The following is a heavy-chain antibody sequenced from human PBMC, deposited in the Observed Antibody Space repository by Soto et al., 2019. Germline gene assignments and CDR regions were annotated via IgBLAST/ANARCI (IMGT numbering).Heavy chain of an antibody. D-gene: IGHD6-19*01. V-gene: IGHV3-74*01. CDR2: INSDGSST. CDR3: IRSSGWPDD. J-gene: IGHJ4*02. CDR1: GFTFSSHW. Sequence: GGSLRLSCAASGFTFSSHWMHWVRQAPGEGLVWVSRINSDGSSTIYADSVKGRFTISRDNAKNTLYLQMNSLRVEDTAVYYCIRSSGWPDDWGQGTLVTVSS.